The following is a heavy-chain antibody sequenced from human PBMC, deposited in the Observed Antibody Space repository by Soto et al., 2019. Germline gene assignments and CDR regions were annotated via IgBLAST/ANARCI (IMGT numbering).Heavy chain of an antibody. Sequence: EVQVVESGGGLVKPGGSLRLSCTFTCSMYSRNWVRQAPGKGLEWVASISSGSAYIKYAESVKGRFTISRDNAKNALHLQMNSLRAEDTAIDHCARDQGGSYDSWFDPWGQVTLVTVSS. CDR1: TCSMYS. CDR3: ARDQGGSYDSWFDP. J-gene: IGHJ5*02. D-gene: IGHD1-26*01. V-gene: IGHV3-21*06. CDR2: ISSGSAYI.